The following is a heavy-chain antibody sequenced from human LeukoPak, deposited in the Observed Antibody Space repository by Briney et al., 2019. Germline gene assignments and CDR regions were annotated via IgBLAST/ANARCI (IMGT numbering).Heavy chain of an antibody. CDR3: ARRSYYYDSSGYFDY. CDR1: GGTFSSYA. Sequence: ASVKVSCKASGGTFSSYAISWVRQAPGQGLEWMGRIIPIFGTANYAQKFQGRVTITTDESTSTAYMELSSLRSEDTAVYYCARRSYYYDSSGYFDYWGHGTLVTVSS. V-gene: IGHV1-69*05. D-gene: IGHD3-22*01. J-gene: IGHJ4*01. CDR2: IIPIFGTA.